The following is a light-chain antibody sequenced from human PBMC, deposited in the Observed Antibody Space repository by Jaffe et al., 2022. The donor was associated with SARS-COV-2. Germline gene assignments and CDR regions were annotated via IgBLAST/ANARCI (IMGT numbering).Light chain of an antibody. CDR2: GAS. CDR1: QSVSSSY. V-gene: IGKV3-20*01. J-gene: IGKJ2*01. CDR3: QHYGNSPYT. Sequence: EIVLTQSPGTLSLSPGERATLSCRASQSVSSSYLAWYQQKPGQAPRLLIFGASSSASGIPDRFSGSGSGTDFTLTISRLEPEDFAVYYCQHYGNSPYTFGQGTKLEIK.